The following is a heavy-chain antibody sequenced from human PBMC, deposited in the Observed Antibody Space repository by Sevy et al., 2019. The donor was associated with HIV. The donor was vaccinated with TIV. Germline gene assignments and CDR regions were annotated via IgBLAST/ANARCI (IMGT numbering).Heavy chain of an antibody. CDR3: ARSRRCFSEEMVNYFDY. J-gene: IGHJ4*02. CDR1: GYTFTSYG. Sequence: ASVKVSCKASGYTFTSYGISWVRQAPGQGLEWMGWISAYNGNTNYAQKLQGRVTMTTDTSTSTAYMELRSLRSDDTAVYYCARSRRCFSEEMVNYFDYWGQGTLVTVSS. V-gene: IGHV1-18*01. D-gene: IGHD2-8*01. CDR2: ISAYNGNT.